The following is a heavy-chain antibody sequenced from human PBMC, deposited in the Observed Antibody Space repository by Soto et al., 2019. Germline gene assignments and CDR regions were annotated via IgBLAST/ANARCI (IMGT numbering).Heavy chain of an antibody. J-gene: IGHJ4*02. D-gene: IGHD6-19*01. V-gene: IGHV3-23*01. CDR2: ISGSGGNT. CDR1: GFTFSSYA. Sequence: GGSLRLSCAATGFTFSSYAMTWVRQAPGKGLEWVSSISGSGGNTYYADSVKGRFTISRDNSKNTLYLQVTSLRAEDTAVYHCAREPYDIAVADYWGQGTLVTVSS. CDR3: AREPYDIAVADY.